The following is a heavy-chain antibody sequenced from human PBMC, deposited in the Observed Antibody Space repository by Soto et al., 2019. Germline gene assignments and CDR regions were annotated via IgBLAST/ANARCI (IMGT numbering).Heavy chain of an antibody. D-gene: IGHD1-26*01. Sequence: SLRLSCAASGFTFDDYAMHWVRQAPGKGLEWVSGISWNSGSIGYADSVKGRFTISRDNAKNSLYLQMNSLRAEDTALYYCAKDIGPNYSGSYFDYWGQGTLVTVSS. CDR1: GFTFDDYA. CDR3: AKDIGPNYSGSYFDY. V-gene: IGHV3-9*01. J-gene: IGHJ4*02. CDR2: ISWNSGSI.